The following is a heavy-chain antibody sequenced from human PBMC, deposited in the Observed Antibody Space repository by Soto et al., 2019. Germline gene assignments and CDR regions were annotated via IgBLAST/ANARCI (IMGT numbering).Heavy chain of an antibody. J-gene: IGHJ4*02. CDR1: GGTFSSYT. V-gene: IGHV1-69*08. CDR2: IIPILGIA. D-gene: IGHD3-10*01. Sequence: QVQLVQSGAEVKKPGSSVKVSCKASGGTFSSYTISWVRQAPGQGLEWMGRIIPILGIANYAQKFQGRVTITADKSTSPAYMELLSLRSEDTAVYYCAREEYYYGSGAFFDYWGQGTLVTVSS. CDR3: AREEYYYGSGAFFDY.